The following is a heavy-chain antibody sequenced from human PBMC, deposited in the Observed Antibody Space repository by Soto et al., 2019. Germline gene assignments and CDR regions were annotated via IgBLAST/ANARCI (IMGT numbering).Heavy chain of an antibody. CDR2: ISAYNGNT. Sequence: GASVKVSCKASGYTFTSYGISWVRQAPGQGREWMGWISAYNGNTNYAQKIQGRVNMTTDTSTSTAYMELRSLRSDDTAVYYCARVKVDIVDYYYYYMDVWGKGTTVTVSS. CDR3: ARVKVDIVDYYYYYMDV. CDR1: GYTFTSYG. V-gene: IGHV1-18*01. D-gene: IGHD5-12*01. J-gene: IGHJ6*03.